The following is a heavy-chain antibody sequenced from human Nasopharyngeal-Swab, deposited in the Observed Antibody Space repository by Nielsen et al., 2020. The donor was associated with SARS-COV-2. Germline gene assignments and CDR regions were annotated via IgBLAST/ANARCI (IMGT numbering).Heavy chain of an antibody. V-gene: IGHV1-69*04. D-gene: IGHD2-15*01. J-gene: IGHJ6*02. CDR2: IIPILGIA. Sequence: SVKVSCRASGGTFSSYAISWVRQAPGQGLEWMGRIIPILGIANYAQKFQGRVTITADKSTSTVYMELSSLRSEDTAVYYCAREYCSGGSCYGNYGMDVWGQGTTVTVSS. CDR1: GGTFSSYA. CDR3: AREYCSGGSCYGNYGMDV.